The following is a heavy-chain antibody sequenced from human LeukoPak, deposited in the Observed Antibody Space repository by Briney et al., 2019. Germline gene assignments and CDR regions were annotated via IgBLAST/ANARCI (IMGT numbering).Heavy chain of an antibody. D-gene: IGHD5-18*01. CDR1: GGSFCGYY. J-gene: IGHJ6*03. CDR3: ARLRRGYSYGSSTYYYYMDV. Sequence: SETLSLTCAVYGGSFCGYYWSWIRQPPGKGLEWIGEINHSGSTNYNPSLKSRVTISVDTSKNQFSLKLSSVTAADTAVYYCARLRRGYSYGSSTYYYYMDVWGKGTTVTVSS. V-gene: IGHV4-34*01. CDR2: INHSGST.